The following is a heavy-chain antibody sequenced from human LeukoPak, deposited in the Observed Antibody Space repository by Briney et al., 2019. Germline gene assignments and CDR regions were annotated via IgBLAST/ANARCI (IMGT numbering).Heavy chain of an antibody. CDR3: AREHIVVVTSIPDYYYYMDV. CDR1: GYTFTVYY. J-gene: IGHJ6*03. CDR2: INPNRGGT. V-gene: IGHV1-2*02. Sequence: GASVTVSFTASGYTFTVYYMHWVRQAPGQGLERMGWINPNRGGTNYAQKFQGRVTMTRDTSISTAYMELSRLRSDDTAVYYCAREHIVVVTSIPDYYYYMDVWGKGATVTVSS. D-gene: IGHD2-21*02.